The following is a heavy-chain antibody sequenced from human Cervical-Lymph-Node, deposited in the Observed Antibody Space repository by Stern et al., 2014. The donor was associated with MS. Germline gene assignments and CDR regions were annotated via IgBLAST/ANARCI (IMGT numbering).Heavy chain of an antibody. V-gene: IGHV1-69*01. CDR2: IIPIFGTA. CDR1: GGTFNRYA. J-gene: IGHJ4*02. D-gene: IGHD3-22*01. CDR3: ARGPDHTGGYYYAY. Sequence: DQLVESGAEVKKPGSSVKVSCKASGGTFNRYAISWVRQAPGQGLEWMGGIIPIFGTANYAQKFQGRVTITADESTSTAYMEVSSLRSEDTAVYYCARGPDHTGGYYYAYWGQGTLVTVSS.